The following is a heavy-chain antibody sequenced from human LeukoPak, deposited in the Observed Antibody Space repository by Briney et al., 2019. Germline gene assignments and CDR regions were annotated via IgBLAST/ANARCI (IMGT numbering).Heavy chain of an antibody. D-gene: IGHD3-10*01. CDR2: IWYDGSNK. Sequence: GRSLRLAWAASGFTFSSYGMHWVRQAPGKGLEWVAVIWYDGSNKYYAYSVKGGFTISRDNSKNTLYLQMNSLRAEDTAVYYCARYRSGLWDCYGMDVWGQGTTVTVSS. J-gene: IGHJ6*02. CDR1: GFTFSSYG. V-gene: IGHV3-33*01. CDR3: ARYRSGLWDCYGMDV.